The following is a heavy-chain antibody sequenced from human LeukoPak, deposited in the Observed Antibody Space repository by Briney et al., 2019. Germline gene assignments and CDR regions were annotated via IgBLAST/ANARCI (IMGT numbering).Heavy chain of an antibody. CDR2: INHSGST. CDR1: GGSFSGYY. Sequence: SETLSLTCAVYGGSFSGYYWSWIRQPPGKGLEWIGEINHSGSTNYNPSLKSRVTISVDTSKNQFSLKLSSVTAADTAVYYCARAGRMYSSGWYEYWGQGTLVTVSS. V-gene: IGHV4-34*01. CDR3: ARAGRMYSSGWYEY. J-gene: IGHJ4*02. D-gene: IGHD6-19*01.